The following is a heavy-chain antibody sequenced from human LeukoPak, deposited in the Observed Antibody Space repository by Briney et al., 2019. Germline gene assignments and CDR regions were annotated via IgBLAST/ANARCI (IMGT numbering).Heavy chain of an antibody. V-gene: IGHV4-31*03. CDR3: ARGGAAAGEGYFDY. D-gene: IGHD6-13*01. J-gene: IGHJ4*02. CDR1: GGSISSGGYY. CDR2: IYYSGST. Sequence: NASQTLSLTCTVSGGSISSGGYYWSWIRQHPGKGLEWIGYIYYSGSTYYNPSLKSRVTVSVDTSKNQFSLKLSSVTAADTAVYYCARGGAAAGEGYFDYWGQGTLVTVSS.